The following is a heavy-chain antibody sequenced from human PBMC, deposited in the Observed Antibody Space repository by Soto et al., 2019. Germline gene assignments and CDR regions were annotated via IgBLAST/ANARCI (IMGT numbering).Heavy chain of an antibody. CDR3: ARTSYYYAMDV. Sequence: SETLSLTCTVSGGSISSSSYYWGWIRQPPGKGLEWIGSIYYSGSTYYNPSLKSRVTISVDTSKNQFSLKLSSVTAADTAVYYCARTSYYYAMDVWGQGTTVTVSS. J-gene: IGHJ6*02. V-gene: IGHV4-39*01. CDR1: GGSISSSSYY. CDR2: IYYSGST.